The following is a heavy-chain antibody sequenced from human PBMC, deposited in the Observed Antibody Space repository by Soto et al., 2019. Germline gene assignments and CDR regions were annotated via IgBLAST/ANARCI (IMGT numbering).Heavy chain of an antibody. V-gene: IGHV3-21*01. CDR2: ISSSSSYI. CDR3: ARSPQGPDYFDY. J-gene: IGHJ4*02. CDR1: GFTFSSYS. Sequence: KAGGSLRLSCAASGFTFSSYSMNWVRQAPGKGLEWVSSISSSSSYIYYADSVKGRFTITRDNAKNSLYLQMNSLRAEDTAVYYCARSPQGPDYFDYWGQGTLVTVSS.